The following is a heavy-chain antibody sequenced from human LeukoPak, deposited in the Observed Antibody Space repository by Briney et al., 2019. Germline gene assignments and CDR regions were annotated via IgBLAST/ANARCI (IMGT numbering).Heavy chain of an antibody. J-gene: IGHJ4*02. CDR3: ARDSRVAADY. D-gene: IGHD6-19*01. CDR2: IDPNSGAT. Sequence: ASVKVSCKASGYTFTGYYLHWVRQAPGQGLEWVGRIDPNSGATVYAQDFQGRVTMTRDTSTSTAYMELGRLTSDDTAVYYCARDSRVAADYWGQGTLVTVSS. CDR1: GYTFTGYY. V-gene: IGHV1-2*06.